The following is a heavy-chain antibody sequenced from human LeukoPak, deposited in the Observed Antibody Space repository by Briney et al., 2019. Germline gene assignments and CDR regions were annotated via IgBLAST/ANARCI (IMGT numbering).Heavy chain of an antibody. Sequence: PGVSLRLSCAASGFTVSAYAMAWVRQAPGKGLEWVSTIYDDNTYYADSVKGRFAISTDNSKNTLYLQMNSLRVEDTAVYYCAKKVVVGATSPYSDFQDWGQGTLVTVSS. D-gene: IGHD1-26*01. CDR3: AKKVVVGATSPYSDFQD. CDR2: IYDDNT. V-gene: IGHV3-23*01. J-gene: IGHJ1*01. CDR1: GFTVSAYA.